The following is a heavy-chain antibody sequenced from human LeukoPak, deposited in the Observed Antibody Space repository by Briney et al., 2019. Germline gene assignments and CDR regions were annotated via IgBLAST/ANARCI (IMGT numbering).Heavy chain of an antibody. CDR1: GYTFTHQW. CDR2: IYPRDSDT. Sequence: GESLRISCKASGYTFTHQWIGWVRQMSGSGVEWMGIIYPRDSDTIYSASFQGHVTISADTSINTAYLEWSSLEASDTAIYYCARHSDVIGAIWGQGTLVTVSS. CDR3: ARHSDVIGAI. J-gene: IGHJ4*02. V-gene: IGHV5-51*01. D-gene: IGHD3-10*01.